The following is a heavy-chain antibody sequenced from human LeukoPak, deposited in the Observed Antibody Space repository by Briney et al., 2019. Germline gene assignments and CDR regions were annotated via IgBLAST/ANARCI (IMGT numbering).Heavy chain of an antibody. CDR2: INPNSGGT. CDR1: GYTFTGYY. CDR3: AKTYYYDSSGPFDY. J-gene: IGHJ4*02. D-gene: IGHD3-22*01. V-gene: IGHV1-2*02. Sequence: ASVKVSCKAPGYTFTGYYMHWVRQAPGQGLEWMGWINPNSGGTNCAQKFRGRVTMTRDRPISTAYMELSRLRSDDTAVYYCAKTYYYDSSGPFDYWGQGALVTVSS.